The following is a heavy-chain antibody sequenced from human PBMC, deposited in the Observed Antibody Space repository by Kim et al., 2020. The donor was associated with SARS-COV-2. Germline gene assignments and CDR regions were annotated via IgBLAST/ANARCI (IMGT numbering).Heavy chain of an antibody. CDR2: IYSGGST. V-gene: IGHV3-66*01. CDR1: GFTVSSNY. Sequence: GGSLRLSCAASGFTVSSNYMSWVRQAPGKGLEWVSVIYSGGSTYYADSVKGRFTISRDNSKNTLYLQMNSLRAEDTAVYYCARDRHCSGGSCYFLDWYFDLWGRGTLVTVSS. D-gene: IGHD2-15*01. CDR3: ARDRHCSGGSCYFLDWYFDL. J-gene: IGHJ2*01.